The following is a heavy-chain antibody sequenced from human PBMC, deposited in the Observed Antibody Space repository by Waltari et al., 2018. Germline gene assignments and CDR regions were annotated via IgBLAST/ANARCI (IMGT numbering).Heavy chain of an antibody. J-gene: IGHJ4*02. V-gene: IGHV1-18*01. D-gene: IGHD2-21*01. CDR2: VSTTNGNT. CDR3: ARAPAYCGGDCYCDY. Sequence: QVQLVQSGAEVKKPGASVKVSCKASGYTFTSYGISWVRQAPGQGLEWMGWVSTTNGNTNYAQRLQGRVTMTTDAATSTAYMELRSLRSDDTAVYYCARAPAYCGGDCYCDYWGQGTLVTVSS. CDR1: GYTFTSYG.